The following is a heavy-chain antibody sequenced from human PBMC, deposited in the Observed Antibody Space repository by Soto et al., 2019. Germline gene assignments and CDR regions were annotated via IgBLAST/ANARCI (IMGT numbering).Heavy chain of an antibody. CDR3: ARDGIGGTAFRGFCDY. CDR2: IWYDGSNK. D-gene: IGHD1-7*01. V-gene: IGHV3-33*01. Sequence: QEQLVESGGGVVQPGRSLRLSCAASGSIFSGYGMHWVRQAPGKGLEWVAVIWYDGSNKYYADSVKGRFTISRDNSKNMFYLQMDSLRAEDRAVYYWARDGIGGTAFRGFCDYWGQGTLVTVSS. J-gene: IGHJ4*02. CDR1: GSIFSGYG.